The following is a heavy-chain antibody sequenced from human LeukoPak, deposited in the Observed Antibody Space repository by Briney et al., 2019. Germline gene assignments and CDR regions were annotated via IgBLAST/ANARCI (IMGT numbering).Heavy chain of an antibody. Sequence: ASVKVSCKASGYTFTSYDINWVRQATGQGLEWMGWMNPNSDNTGYAQKFQGRVTMTRNTSISTAYMELSSLRSEDTAVYYCARGVRSGSYPCGMDVWGQGTAVTVSS. CDR2: MNPNSDNT. D-gene: IGHD1-26*01. J-gene: IGHJ6*02. CDR1: GYTFTSYD. V-gene: IGHV1-8*01. CDR3: ARGVRSGSYPCGMDV.